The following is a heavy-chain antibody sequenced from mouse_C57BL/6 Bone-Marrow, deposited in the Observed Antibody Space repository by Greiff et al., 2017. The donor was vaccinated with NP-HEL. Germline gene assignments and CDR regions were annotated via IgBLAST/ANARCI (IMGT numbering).Heavy chain of an antibody. Sequence: VKLVESGPELVKPGASVKLSCKASGYTFTSYDINWVKQRPGQGLEWIGWIYPRDGSTKYNEKLKGKATLTVDTSSSTAYMELHSLTSEDSAVYFCAKGYYLAWFAYWGQGTLVTVSA. V-gene: IGHV1-85*01. CDR2: IYPRDGST. J-gene: IGHJ3*01. CDR3: AKGYYLAWFAY. D-gene: IGHD2-3*01. CDR1: GYTFTSYD.